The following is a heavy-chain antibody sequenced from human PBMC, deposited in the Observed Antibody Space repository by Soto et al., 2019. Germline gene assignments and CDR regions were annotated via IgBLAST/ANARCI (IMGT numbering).Heavy chain of an antibody. J-gene: IGHJ5*02. D-gene: IGHD3-16*01. CDR2: IYWDDDK. V-gene: IGHV2-5*02. Sequence: QITLKESGPTLVKPPQTLTLTCTFSGFSLTTRGVGVGWIRQPPGKALECLALIYWDDDKRYSPSLQSRLSIAKDTCKNQVVMTMTNVDPVDTAAYYCAHIPNYYEYDWFDPWGQGTLVCVAS. CDR1: GFSLTTRGVG. CDR3: AHIPNYYEYDWFDP.